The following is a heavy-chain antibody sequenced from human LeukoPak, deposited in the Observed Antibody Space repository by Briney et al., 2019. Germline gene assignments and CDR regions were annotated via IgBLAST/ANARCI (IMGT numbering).Heavy chain of an antibody. J-gene: IGHJ6*03. CDR1: GDSFSNYY. CDR3: ARDYDSSGRWSSNMDV. CDR2: IHYSGST. V-gene: IGHV4-59*01. Sequence: PSETLSLTCTVPGDSFSNYYWNWIRQPPGKGLEWIGYIHYSGSTTYNPSLKSRVTISIDTYKNQFSLKLTSVTAADTAVYYCARDYDSSGRWSSNMDVWGKGTTVTVSS. D-gene: IGHD3-22*01.